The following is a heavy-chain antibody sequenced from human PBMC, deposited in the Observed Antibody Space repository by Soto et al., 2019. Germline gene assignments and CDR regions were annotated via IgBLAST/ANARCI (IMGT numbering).Heavy chain of an antibody. V-gene: IGHV4-39*02. J-gene: IGHJ6*02. CDR2: ILYTGST. Sequence: SETMPLSTPFAGLIRKSHSDCLGWIRPSPGRGLEWIGSILYTGSTYYNPSLRSRVSMSVDTSKDLFSLSLMSVTAADTGLYFCTRLDTGPNNRGTAFDSWGQGTQVTVLRKKFPGESLKISCKGSGYAHYYYYGMAGWGQGTTVTVS. D-gene: IGHD3-10*01. CDR3: TRLDTGPNNRGTAFDSWGQGTQVTVLRKKFPGESLKISCKGSGYAHYYYYGMAG. CDR1: GLIRKSHSDC.